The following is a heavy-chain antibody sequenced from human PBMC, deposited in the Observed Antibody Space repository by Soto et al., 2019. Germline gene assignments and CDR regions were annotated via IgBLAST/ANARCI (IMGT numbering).Heavy chain of an antibody. J-gene: IGHJ6*02. CDR1: GGTFSSYA. V-gene: IGHV1-69*13. CDR3: ARYREGGYYYYGMDV. D-gene: IGHD3-16*01. CDR2: IIPIFGTA. Sequence: ASVKVSCKASGGTFSSYAISWVRQAPGQGLEWMGGIIPIFGTANYAQKFQGRVTITADESTSTAYMELSSLRSEDTAVYYCARYREGGYYYYGMDVWGRGTTVTVSS.